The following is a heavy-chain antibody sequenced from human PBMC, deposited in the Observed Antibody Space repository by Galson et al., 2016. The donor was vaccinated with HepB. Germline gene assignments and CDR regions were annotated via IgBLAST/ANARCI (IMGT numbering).Heavy chain of an antibody. J-gene: IGHJ6*02. CDR2: IYPGDPDI. Sequence: QSGAEVKKPGEPLKISCKASGYIFPNYWIAWVRQMPGKGLEWMGIIYPGDPDIIYSPSFQGQVTISADTSTATAYLQWSSLKASDSAMYFCARHPYGMDVWGQGTTVIVSS. CDR3: ARHPYGMDV. V-gene: IGHV5-51*01. CDR1: GYIFPNYW.